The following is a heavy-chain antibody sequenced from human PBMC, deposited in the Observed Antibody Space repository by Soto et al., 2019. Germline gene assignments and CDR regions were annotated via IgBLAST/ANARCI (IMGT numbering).Heavy chain of an antibody. CDR3: AREGVAGVVPAAKTRQNAFDI. CDR2: INPNSGGT. D-gene: IGHD2-2*01. J-gene: IGHJ3*02. CDR1: GYTFTGYY. V-gene: IGHV1-2*04. Sequence: QVQLVQSGAEVKKPGASVKVSCKASGYTFTGYYMHWVRQAPGQGLEWMGWINPNSGGTNYAQKFQGWVTMTRDTSISTAYMELSRLRSDDTAVYYCAREGVAGVVPAAKTRQNAFDIWGQGTMVTVSS.